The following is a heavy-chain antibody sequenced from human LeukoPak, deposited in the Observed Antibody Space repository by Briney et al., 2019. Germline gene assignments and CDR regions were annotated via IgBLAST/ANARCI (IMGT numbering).Heavy chain of an antibody. CDR1: GGSISDSY. J-gene: IGHJ6*02. V-gene: IGHV4-4*07. D-gene: IGHD3-22*01. Sequence: PSGTLSLTCTVSGGSISDSYLSWIRQPAGKGLEWIGRMYVTGTTNYNPSLRSRVTMSMDTSKNQFSLRLSSVTAADTAVYYCARENYYDSSGYSEGMDVWGQGTTVIVSS. CDR3: ARENYYDSSGYSEGMDV. CDR2: MYVTGTT.